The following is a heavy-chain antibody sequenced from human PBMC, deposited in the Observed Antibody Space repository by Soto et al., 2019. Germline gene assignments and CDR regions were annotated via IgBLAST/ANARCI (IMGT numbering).Heavy chain of an antibody. V-gene: IGHV3-30*18. CDR2: ISYDGSNK. D-gene: IGHD3-22*01. Sequence: PLRHSWAASGVTFSSYGMHWVRQAPGKGLEWVAVISYDGSNKYYADSVKGRFTISRDNSKNTLHLQMNSLRAEDTAVYYCANGEYYYDSSGYPVPFDYWGQGTLVTVSS. CDR1: GVTFSSYG. CDR3: ANGEYYYDSSGYPVPFDY. J-gene: IGHJ4*02.